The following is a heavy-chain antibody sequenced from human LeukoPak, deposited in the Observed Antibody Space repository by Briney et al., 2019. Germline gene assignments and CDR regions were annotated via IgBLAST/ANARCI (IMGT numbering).Heavy chain of an antibody. Sequence: NTSETLSLTCTVSGVSISSYYWCWIRQPPGKGLEWIGYIHYSGSTNYNPSLKSRVTMAVDTSENQFSLNLSSVTTADTAVYYCARGGTGYSSYYNMDVWGQGTTVTVSS. CDR1: GVSISSYY. V-gene: IGHV4-59*01. CDR3: ARGGTGYSSYYNMDV. D-gene: IGHD5-18*01. J-gene: IGHJ6*02. CDR2: IHYSGST.